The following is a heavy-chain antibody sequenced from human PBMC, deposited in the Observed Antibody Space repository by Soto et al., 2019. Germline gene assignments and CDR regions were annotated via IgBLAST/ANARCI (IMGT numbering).Heavy chain of an antibody. CDR3: AKDRGRATAGEYHYYGMDV. Sequence: QVQLVQSGAEVKKPGSSVKVSCKASGGTFSSYAISWVRQAPGQGLEWMGIINPSGGSTDYAQKFQGRVTMTRDTSTSTVYMELSSLRSEDTAVYYCAKDRGRATAGEYHYYGMDVWGQGTTVTVSS. V-gene: IGHV1-46*01. J-gene: IGHJ6*02. CDR2: INPSGGST. CDR1: GGTFSSYA. D-gene: IGHD6-13*01.